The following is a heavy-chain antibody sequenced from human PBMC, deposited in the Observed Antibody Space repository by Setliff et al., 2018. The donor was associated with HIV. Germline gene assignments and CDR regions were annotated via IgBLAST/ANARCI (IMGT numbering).Heavy chain of an antibody. CDR3: ARERRGGYSGYDSHWYFDL. D-gene: IGHD5-12*01. Sequence: SETLSLTCTVSGGSISSYYWNWIRQPPGKGLEWIGYIDYSGSTNYNTSLRSRVTISLDTSKNQFSLKLSSVTAADRAVYYCARERRGGYSGYDSHWYFDLWGRGTLVTVSS. CDR2: IDYSGST. J-gene: IGHJ2*01. CDR1: GGSISSYY. V-gene: IGHV4-59*01.